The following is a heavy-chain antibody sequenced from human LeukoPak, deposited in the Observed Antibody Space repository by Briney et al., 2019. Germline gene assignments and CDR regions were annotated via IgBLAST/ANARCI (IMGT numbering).Heavy chain of an antibody. J-gene: IGHJ4*02. Sequence: GGSLRLSCAASGFTLNNYWMNWVRQAPGKGLEWVANIWEDGSQKYYVDSVKGRFTISRDNAKNSLYLQMNSLRAEDTAVYYCARGDSSSKIDYWGQGTLVTVSS. CDR2: IWEDGSQK. CDR1: GFTLNNYW. D-gene: IGHD6-6*01. CDR3: ARGDSSSKIDY. V-gene: IGHV3-7*01.